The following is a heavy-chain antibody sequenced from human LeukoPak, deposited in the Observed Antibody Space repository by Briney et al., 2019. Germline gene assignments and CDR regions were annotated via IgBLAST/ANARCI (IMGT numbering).Heavy chain of an antibody. CDR3: AKASTFSGSPVDY. CDR1: GFTFSSYA. V-gene: IGHV3-23*01. J-gene: IGHJ4*02. D-gene: IGHD1-26*01. CDR2: ISGSGGST. Sequence: GASLRLSCAASGFTFSSYAMNWVRQVPGKGMEWFSAISGSGGSTYYADSVKGRFTISRDNSKNTLALQMNGLRADDTAVYYCAKASTFSGSPVDYWGQGTLVTVSS.